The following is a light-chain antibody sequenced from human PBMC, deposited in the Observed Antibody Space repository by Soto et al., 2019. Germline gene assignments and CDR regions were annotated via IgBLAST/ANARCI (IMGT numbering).Light chain of an antibody. V-gene: IGKV4-1*01. CDR3: QQYYSTLTWT. CDR2: WAS. CDR1: QSVLFSSNNKNY. Sequence: DIVMTQSPDSLAGSLGERATINCKSSQSVLFSSNNKNYLAWYQQKPGQPPKLLFYWASTRESGVPDRFSGGGSGTDFTLTISSLQAEDVAVYYCQQYYSTLTWTFGQGTKVEIK. J-gene: IGKJ1*01.